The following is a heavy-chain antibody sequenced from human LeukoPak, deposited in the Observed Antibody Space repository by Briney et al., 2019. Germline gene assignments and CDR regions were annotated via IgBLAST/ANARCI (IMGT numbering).Heavy chain of an antibody. D-gene: IGHD2-2*01. CDR3: GTSPRGWFDP. CDR2: ISSSGSTI. Sequence: GGSLRLSCAASGFTFSSYEMNWVRQAPGKGLEWVSYISSSGSTIYYADSVKGRFTISRDNAKNSLYLQINSLRAEDTAVYYCGTSPRGWFDPRGQGTLVTVSS. V-gene: IGHV3-48*03. CDR1: GFTFSSYE. J-gene: IGHJ5*02.